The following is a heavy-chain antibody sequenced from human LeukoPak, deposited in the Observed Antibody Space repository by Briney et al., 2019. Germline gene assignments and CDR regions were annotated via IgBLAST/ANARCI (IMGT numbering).Heavy chain of an antibody. D-gene: IGHD5-24*01. Sequence: PGGSLRLSCAASGFTFYSYAMSWVRQAPGKGLEWVSSISSSSSYIYYADSVKGRFTISRDNAKNSLYLQMNSLRAEDTAVYYCARGMATIDGYYYYMDVWGKGTTVTVSS. CDR3: ARGMATIDGYYYYMDV. CDR2: ISSSSSYI. V-gene: IGHV3-21*01. J-gene: IGHJ6*03. CDR1: GFTFYSYA.